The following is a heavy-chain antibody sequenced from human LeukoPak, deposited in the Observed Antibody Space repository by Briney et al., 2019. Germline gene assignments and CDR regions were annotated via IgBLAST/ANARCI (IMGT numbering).Heavy chain of an antibody. J-gene: IGHJ4*02. CDR1: GGSISSYY. CDR3: ARHHQYYDFWSGYFDY. D-gene: IGHD3-3*01. V-gene: IGHV4-4*09. CDR2: IYTSGST. Sequence: SETLSLTCTVSGGSISSYYWSWIRQPPGKGLEWIGYIYTSGSTNYNPSLKSRVTISVDTSKTQFSLKLSSVTAADTAVYYCARHHQYYDFWSGYFDYWGQGTLVTVSS.